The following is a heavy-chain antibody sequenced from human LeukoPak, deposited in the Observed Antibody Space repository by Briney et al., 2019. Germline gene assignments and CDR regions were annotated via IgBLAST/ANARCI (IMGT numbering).Heavy chain of an antibody. CDR1: GFTYDDYG. Sequence: PGGSLRLFCAASGFTYDDYGMSWVPQAPGKGLEGVSGLNWKAGTTNYADSVKGRFTISRDNAKNSLYLQMNSLRAEDTALYYCARGAFYTSGWYENYWGQGALVTVSS. CDR2: LNWKAGTT. V-gene: IGHV3-20*04. CDR3: ARGAFYTSGWYENY. J-gene: IGHJ4*02. D-gene: IGHD6-19*01.